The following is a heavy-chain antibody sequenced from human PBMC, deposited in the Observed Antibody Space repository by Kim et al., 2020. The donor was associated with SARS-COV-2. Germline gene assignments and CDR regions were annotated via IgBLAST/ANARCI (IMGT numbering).Heavy chain of an antibody. J-gene: IGHJ3*02. D-gene: IGHD3-16*01. CDR2: ITKNSKTI. Sequence: GGCLRLSCATSGFSLSAYDMNWVRQAPEKGLEWLSFITKNSKTIFYADSVKGRFTISRDNAKNSLYLQMKSLRDEDTAVYYCVRDRMGGAFDIWGQGTM. CDR1: GFSLSAYD. CDR3: VRDRMGGAFDI. V-gene: IGHV3-48*02.